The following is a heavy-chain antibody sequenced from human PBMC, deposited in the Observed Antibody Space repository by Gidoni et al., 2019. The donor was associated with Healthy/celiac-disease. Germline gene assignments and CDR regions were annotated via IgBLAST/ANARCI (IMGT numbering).Heavy chain of an antibody. J-gene: IGHJ5*02. D-gene: IGHD3-3*01. CDR1: GFSLSNARLG. CDR3: ARVIHYVTIFGVAARFDP. CDR2: IFSNDEK. Sequence: QVTLKESGPVLVKPTETLTLTCTVSGFSLSNARLGVSWIRQPPGKALEWLAHIFSNDEKSYSTSLKSRLTISKDTSKSQVVLTMTNMDPVDTATYYCARVIHYVTIFGVAARFDPWGQGTLVTVSS. V-gene: IGHV2-26*01.